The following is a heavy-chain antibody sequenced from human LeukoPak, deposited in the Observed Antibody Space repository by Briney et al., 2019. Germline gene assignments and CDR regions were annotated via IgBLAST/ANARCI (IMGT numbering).Heavy chain of an antibody. J-gene: IGHJ6*02. D-gene: IGHD5-18*01. V-gene: IGHV4-39*01. Sequence: SETLSLTCTVSGGSISSSNYYWGWIRQPPGKGPEWIGSIYYSGSTDYNPSLKSRVTISVDTSKNQFSLKLTSVTAADTAVYYCARRRVSWIPYYYGMDVWGQGTTVTVSS. CDR1: GGSISSSNYY. CDR3: ARRRVSWIPYYYGMDV. CDR2: IYYSGST.